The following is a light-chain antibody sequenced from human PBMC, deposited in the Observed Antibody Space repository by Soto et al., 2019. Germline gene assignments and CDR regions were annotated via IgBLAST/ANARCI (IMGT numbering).Light chain of an antibody. V-gene: IGLV2-14*01. CDR3: SSYTSSSPLVV. Sequence: QSVLTQPASVSGSPGQSITISCTGTSSDVGGYNYVSWYQQHPGKAPKLMIYEVSNRPSGVSNRFSGSKSGNTASLTISGLQAEDEADYYCSSYTSSSPLVVFGGGTKLTVL. J-gene: IGLJ2*01. CDR1: SSDVGGYNY. CDR2: EVS.